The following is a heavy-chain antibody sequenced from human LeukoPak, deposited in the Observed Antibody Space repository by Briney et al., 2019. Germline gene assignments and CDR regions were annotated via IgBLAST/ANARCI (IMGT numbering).Heavy chain of an antibody. CDR3: AKGGYQLLLHYYYYGMDV. J-gene: IGHJ6*02. Sequence: GRSLRLSCAASGFTFSSYAMSWVRQAPGKELEWVSAISGSGGSTYYADSVKGRFTISRDNSKNTLYLQMNSLRAEDTAVYYCAKGGYQLLLHYYYYGMDVWGQGTTVTVSS. CDR1: GFTFSSYA. V-gene: IGHV3-23*01. D-gene: IGHD2-2*01. CDR2: ISGSGGST.